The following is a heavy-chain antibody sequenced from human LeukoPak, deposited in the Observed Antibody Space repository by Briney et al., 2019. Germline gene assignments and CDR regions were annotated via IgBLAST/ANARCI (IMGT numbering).Heavy chain of an antibody. CDR1: GFTFSSYW. CDR3: GRDLGGRSGY. CDR2: IYSGGST. V-gene: IGHV3-53*01. D-gene: IGHD1-26*01. Sequence: GGSLRLSCAASGFTFSSYWMSWVRQAPGKGLEWVSVIYSGGSTYYADSVKGRFTISRDNSKNTLYLQMNSLRAEDTAVYYCGRDLGGRSGYWGQGTLVTVSS. J-gene: IGHJ4*02.